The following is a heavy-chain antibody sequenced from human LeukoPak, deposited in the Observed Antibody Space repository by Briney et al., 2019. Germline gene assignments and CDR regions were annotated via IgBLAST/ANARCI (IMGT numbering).Heavy chain of an antibody. V-gene: IGHV3-30*02. Sequence: PGGSLRLSCVASGFSLSRFGMHWVRQAPGKGLEWVSFVRYDGSSQHYADSVKGRFTISRDNPKNTLYLHMSSLKVDDTAVYYCAREFGMDVWGQGTTVTVSS. CDR1: GFSLSRFG. CDR2: VRYDGSSQ. CDR3: AREFGMDV. J-gene: IGHJ6*02.